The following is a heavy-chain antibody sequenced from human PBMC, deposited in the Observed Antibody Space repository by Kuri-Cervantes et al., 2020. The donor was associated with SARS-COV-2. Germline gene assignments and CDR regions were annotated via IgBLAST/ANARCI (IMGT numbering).Heavy chain of an antibody. CDR1: VYTFTGYY. Sequence: SVNVSRKASVYTFTGYYMHWVRQAPGQGLEWMGWINPNSGGTNYAQKFQGWVTMTRDTSISTVYMELSRLTSDDTAVYYCGRSTPFRRLVVISRGGAFDIWGQGTLVTVSS. CDR2: INPNSGGT. V-gene: IGHV1-2*04. D-gene: IGHD3-22*01. J-gene: IGHJ3*02. CDR3: GRSTPFRRLVVISRGGAFDI.